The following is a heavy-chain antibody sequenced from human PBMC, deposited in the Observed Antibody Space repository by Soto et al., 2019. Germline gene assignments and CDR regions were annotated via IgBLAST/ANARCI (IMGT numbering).Heavy chain of an antibody. V-gene: IGHV4-59*01. D-gene: IGHD3-10*01. CDR3: ARGYYGSGGDAFDI. J-gene: IGHJ3*02. CDR2: IYYSGST. Sequence: SETLSLTCTVSGGSISSYYWSWIRQPPGKGLEWIGYIYYSGSTNYNPSLKSRVTISVDTSKNQFSLKLSSVTAADTAVYYCARGYYGSGGDAFDIWGQGTMVTV. CDR1: GGSISSYY.